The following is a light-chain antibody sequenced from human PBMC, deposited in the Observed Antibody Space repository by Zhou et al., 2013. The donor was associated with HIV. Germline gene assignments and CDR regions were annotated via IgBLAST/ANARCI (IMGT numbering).Light chain of an antibody. CDR2: DAS. J-gene: IGKJ4*01. CDR3: QQRNTWPPLT. CDR1: QAVGTF. V-gene: IGKV3-11*01. Sequence: EIVLTQSPATLSLSPGERATLSCRASQAVGTFLAWYQQRPGQAPRLLIYDASNRATGIPARFSGSGSGTDFTLTINTLEPEDFAVYYCQQRNTWPPLTFGGGTKVELK.